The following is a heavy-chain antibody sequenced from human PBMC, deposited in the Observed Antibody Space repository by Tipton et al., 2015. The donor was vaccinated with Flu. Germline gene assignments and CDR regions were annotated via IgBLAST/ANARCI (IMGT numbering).Heavy chain of an antibody. V-gene: IGHV3-30*02. D-gene: IGHD3-16*01. Sequence: SLRLSCATSGFTFSSHGMHWVRQSLGKGLEWLTYIRFDGTAKYYADSVKGRFTISRDNSRNTLFLQMNSLRPEDTAMFYCATDLNWAFDSWGQGTLVTVSP. CDR3: ATDLNWAFDS. J-gene: IGHJ4*02. CDR1: GFTFSSHG. CDR2: IRFDGTAK.